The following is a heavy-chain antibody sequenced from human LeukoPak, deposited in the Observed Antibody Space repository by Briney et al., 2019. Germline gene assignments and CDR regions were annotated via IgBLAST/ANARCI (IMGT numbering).Heavy chain of an antibody. J-gene: IGHJ4*02. D-gene: IGHD1-26*01. CDR3: AKDRVAVGATYYFDY. CDR2: ISASGGST. V-gene: IGHV3-23*01. Sequence: RGGTIRLSCAASGITFSSYVMSWVRQAPMKGLEWVSSISASGGSTYYADSVKGRFTISRDNSKNTLNLQMNSLRAEDTAIYYCAKDRVAVGATYYFDYWGQGTMDADSS. CDR1: GITFSSYV.